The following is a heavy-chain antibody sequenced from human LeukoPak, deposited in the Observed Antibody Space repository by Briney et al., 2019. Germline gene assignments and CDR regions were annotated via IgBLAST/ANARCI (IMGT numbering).Heavy chain of an antibody. CDR3: ARLSGNFGSYYFDY. D-gene: IGHD1-26*01. J-gene: IGHJ4*02. CDR1: GFTFSGYS. CDR2: ISSFSTYM. V-gene: IGHV3-21*01. Sequence: PGGSLRLSCAASGFTFSGYSINWVRQAPGKGLEWVSSISSFSTYMYYADSVKGRFTISRDNAKNSLYLQMNSLRAEDTAVYYCARLSGNFGSYYFDYWGQGTLVTVSS.